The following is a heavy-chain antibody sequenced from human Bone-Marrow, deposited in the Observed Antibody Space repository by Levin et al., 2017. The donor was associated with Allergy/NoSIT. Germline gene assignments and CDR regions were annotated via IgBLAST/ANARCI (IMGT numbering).Heavy chain of an antibody. CDR3: VKSDYVLFSWFDP. V-gene: IGHV3-64D*06. J-gene: IGHJ5*02. CDR1: GFTFSSYA. Sequence: GGSLRLSCSASGFTFSSYAMHWVRQAPGKGLEYVSAISTNGGSTHYADSVKGRFTISRDNSKNTLYLQMSSLRAEDTAVYYCVKSDYVLFSWFDPWGQGTLVTVSS. CDR2: ISTNGGST. D-gene: IGHD4-17*01.